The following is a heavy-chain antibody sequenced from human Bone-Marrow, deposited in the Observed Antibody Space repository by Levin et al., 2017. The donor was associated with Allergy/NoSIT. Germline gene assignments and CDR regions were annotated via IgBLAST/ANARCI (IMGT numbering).Heavy chain of an antibody. CDR3: ARLVVTDSGDYFDY. J-gene: IGHJ4*02. Sequence: GGSLRLSCEASGFTFSMFWMSWVRQTPGKGLAWVANIKEDGTETYSVDSVKGRFTFSRDNAKNSLYLQMNSLRVEDTAVYYCARLVVTDSGDYFDYWGPGTLVTVSS. CDR2: IKEDGTET. CDR1: GFTFSMFW. D-gene: IGHD2-21*01. V-gene: IGHV3-7*01.